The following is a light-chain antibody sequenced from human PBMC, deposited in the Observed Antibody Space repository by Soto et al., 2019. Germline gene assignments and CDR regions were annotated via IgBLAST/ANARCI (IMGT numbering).Light chain of an antibody. CDR3: QQYNSYSPLT. V-gene: IGKV1-5*03. CDR1: QSISSW. J-gene: IGKJ4*01. Sequence: DIQMTQSPSTLSASVGDRVTITCRSSQSISSWLAWYQQKPGKAPKLLIYKASSLESGVPSRFSGSGSGTEFTLTISSLQPDDFATYYCQQYNSYSPLTFGGGTMVDIK. CDR2: KAS.